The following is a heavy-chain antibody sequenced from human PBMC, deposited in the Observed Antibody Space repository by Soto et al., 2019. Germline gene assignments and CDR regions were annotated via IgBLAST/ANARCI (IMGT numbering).Heavy chain of an antibody. CDR1: GFTFSSYG. V-gene: IGHV3-33*01. CDR3: ARGARIVVVNNWYFDL. CDR2: IWYDGSNK. Sequence: QVPLVESGGGVVQPGRSLRLSCAASGFTFSSYGMHWVRQAPGKGLEWVAVIWYDGSNKYYADSVKGRFTISRDNSKNTLYLQMNSLRAEDTAVYYCARGARIVVVNNWYFDLWGRGTLVTVSS. J-gene: IGHJ2*01. D-gene: IGHD3-22*01.